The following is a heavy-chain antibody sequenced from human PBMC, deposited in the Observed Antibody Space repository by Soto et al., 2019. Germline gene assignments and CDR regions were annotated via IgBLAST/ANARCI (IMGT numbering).Heavy chain of an antibody. CDR2: ISWNSDNV. V-gene: IGHV3-9*01. Sequence: GGSLRLSCVASGFPFDDYAMHWVRQAPGKGLEWVSGISWNSDNVDYADSVKGRFTISRDNAKNSLYLQMNSLRADDTAVYYCAGGQDNLAVNFDYWGQGTPVTVSS. CDR3: AGGQDNLAVNFDY. D-gene: IGHD1-1*01. J-gene: IGHJ4*02. CDR1: GFPFDDYA.